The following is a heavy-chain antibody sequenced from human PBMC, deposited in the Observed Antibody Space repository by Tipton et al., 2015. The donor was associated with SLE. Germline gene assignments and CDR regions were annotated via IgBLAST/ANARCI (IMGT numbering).Heavy chain of an antibody. D-gene: IGHD1-1*01. CDR3: ARDSATTSTWGFDY. J-gene: IGHJ4*02. Sequence: SLRLSCAASGFAFSSYSMNWVRQAPGKGLEWVSYISSSSSTIYYADSVKGRLIISRDNSKNTLYLQMNTLRAEDTALYYCARDSATTSTWGFDYWGQGTLVTVSS. CDR2: ISSSSSTI. CDR1: GFAFSSYS. V-gene: IGHV3-48*01.